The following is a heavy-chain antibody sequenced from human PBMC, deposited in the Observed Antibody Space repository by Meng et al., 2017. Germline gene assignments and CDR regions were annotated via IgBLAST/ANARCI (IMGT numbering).Heavy chain of an antibody. J-gene: IGHJ4*02. CDR3: ARGKHSSSTLTFYNY. CDR1: GGSFSGYY. D-gene: IGHD6-13*01. CDR2: INHSGST. V-gene: IGHV4-34*01. Sequence: QWLRQKWGAGLLKPSETLSLTCAVYGGSFSGYYWSWIRQPPGKGLEWIGEINHSGSTNYNPSLKSRVTISVDTSKNQFSLKPSSVTAADTAVYYCARGKHSSSTLTFYNYWGQGTLVTVSS.